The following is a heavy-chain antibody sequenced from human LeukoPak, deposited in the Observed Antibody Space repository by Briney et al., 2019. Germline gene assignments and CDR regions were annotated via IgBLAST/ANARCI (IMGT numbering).Heavy chain of an antibody. CDR2: ISGSGGSP. CDR3: AKDQRGITMIVVGILGAFDI. D-gene: IGHD3-22*01. Sequence: GGSLRLPCAASGFNLSSYAMSWLRQAPGKGLEWVSAISGSGGSPYSADSVKGRFTISRDSSKNTLYLQMNSLRAEDTAVYYCAKDQRGITMIVVGILGAFDIWGQGTMVTVSS. J-gene: IGHJ3*02. CDR1: GFNLSSYA. V-gene: IGHV3-23*01.